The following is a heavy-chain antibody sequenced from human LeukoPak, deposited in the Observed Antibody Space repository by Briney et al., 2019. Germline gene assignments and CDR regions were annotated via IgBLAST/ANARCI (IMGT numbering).Heavy chain of an antibody. CDR1: GGSFSGYY. J-gene: IGHJ4*02. Sequence: SETLSLTCAVYGGSFSGYYWSWIRQPPGKGLEWIGYIYYSGSTNYNPSLKSRVTISVDTSKNQFSLKLSSVTAADTAVYYCARGDSSGYYYYWGQGTLVTVSS. CDR3: ARGDSSGYYYY. V-gene: IGHV4-59*01. D-gene: IGHD3-22*01. CDR2: IYYSGST.